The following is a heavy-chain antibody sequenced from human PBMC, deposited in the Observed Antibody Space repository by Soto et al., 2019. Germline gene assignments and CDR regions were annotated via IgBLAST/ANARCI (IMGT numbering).Heavy chain of an antibody. CDR2: ISAYNGNT. CDR3: ARARDHWKRVSHFGH. D-gene: IGHD1-1*01. V-gene: IGHV1-18*01. Sequence: QVQLVQSGAEVKKPGASVKVSCKASGYTFTSYGISWVRQAPGQGLEWMGWISAYNGNTNYAQKLQGRVTMTTDTSTSTAYRELRSLRCDDTAVYYCARARDHWKRVSHFGHWGQGTLVTGFS. CDR1: GYTFTSYG. J-gene: IGHJ4*02.